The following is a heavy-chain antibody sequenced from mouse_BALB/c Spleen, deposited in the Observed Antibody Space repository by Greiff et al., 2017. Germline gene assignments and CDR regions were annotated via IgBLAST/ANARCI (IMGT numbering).Heavy chain of an antibody. D-gene: IGHD2-1*01. Sequence: EVKLMESGPGLVKPSQSLSLTCTVTGYSITSDYAWNWIRQFPGNKLEWMGYISYSGSTSYNPSLKSRISITRDTSKNQFFLQLNSVTTEDTATYYCAQGLYYGFDYWGQGTTLTVSS. V-gene: IGHV3-2*02. CDR2: ISYSGST. J-gene: IGHJ2*01. CDR1: GYSITSDYA. CDR3: AQGLYYGFDY.